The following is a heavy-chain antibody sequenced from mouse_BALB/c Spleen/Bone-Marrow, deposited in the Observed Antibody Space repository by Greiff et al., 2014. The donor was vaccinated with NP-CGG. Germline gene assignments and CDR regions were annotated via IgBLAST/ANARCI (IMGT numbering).Heavy chain of an antibody. CDR1: GFTFSTYG. J-gene: IGHJ3*01. D-gene: IGHD2-4*01. CDR2: ISNGGIYT. CDR3: VRPYDYRTWFAY. V-gene: IGHV5-6*02. Sequence: EVMLVESGGDLVKPGGSLKLSCAASGFTFSTYGMSWVRQTPDKRLEWVAAISNGGIYTYYPDTVKGRFTISRDNAKNTLYLQMSSLKSEDTAMYYCVRPYDYRTWFAYWGQGTLVTVSA.